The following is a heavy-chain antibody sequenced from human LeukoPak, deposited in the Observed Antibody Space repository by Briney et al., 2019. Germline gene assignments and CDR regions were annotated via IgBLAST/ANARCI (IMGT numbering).Heavy chain of an antibody. Sequence: SVKVSCKASGYTFANFGITWVRQAPGQGLEWMGWISVYNGNTNYAQKLQGRVTMTTDTSTSTAYMELRSLRSDDTAVYYCARAEEVVIGPYYFDYWGQGTLVTVSS. V-gene: IGHV1-18*01. CDR2: ISVYNGNT. CDR3: ARAEEVVIGPYYFDY. D-gene: IGHD3-22*01. J-gene: IGHJ4*02. CDR1: GYTFANFG.